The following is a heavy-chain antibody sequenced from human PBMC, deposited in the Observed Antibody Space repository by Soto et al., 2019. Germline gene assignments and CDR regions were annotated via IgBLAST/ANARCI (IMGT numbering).Heavy chain of an antibody. D-gene: IGHD6-6*01. CDR1: GYTFTGYY. CDR3: ARDRSSSWGYFDY. J-gene: IGHJ4*02. V-gene: IGHV1-2*04. Sequence: ASVKVSCKASGYTFTGYYMHWVRQAPGQGLEWMGWINPNSGGTNYAQKFQGWVTMTRDTSISTAYMELSRLRSDDTAVYYRARDRSSSWGYFDYWGQGTLVTVSS. CDR2: INPNSGGT.